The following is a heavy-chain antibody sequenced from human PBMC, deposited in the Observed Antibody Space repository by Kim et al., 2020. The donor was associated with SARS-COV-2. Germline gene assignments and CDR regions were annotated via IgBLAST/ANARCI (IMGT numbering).Heavy chain of an antibody. D-gene: IGHD1-1*01. CDR2: IWYDGSNK. Sequence: GGSLRLSCAASGFTFSSYGMHWVRQAPGKGLEWVAVIWYDGSNKYYADSVKGRFTISRDNSKNTLYLQMNSLRAEDTAVYYCARGSWNGDYYYYYGMDVWGQGTTVTVS. CDR1: GFTFSSYG. V-gene: IGHV3-33*01. J-gene: IGHJ6*02. CDR3: ARGSWNGDYYYYYGMDV.